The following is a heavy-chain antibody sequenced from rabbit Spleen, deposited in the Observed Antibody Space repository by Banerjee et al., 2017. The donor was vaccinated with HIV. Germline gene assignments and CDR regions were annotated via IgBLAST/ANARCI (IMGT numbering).Heavy chain of an antibody. CDR3: ARGSAAMTMVITGYYLNL. CDR1: GFSFSDRDV. V-gene: IGHV1S45*01. CDR2: INTATGKA. Sequence: QEQLEESGGGLVKPEGSLTLTCKASGFSFSDRDVMCWVRQAPGKGLEWIACINTATGKAVYATWAKGRFTISKTSSTTVTLEMTSLTAADTAAYFCARGSAAMTMVITGYYLNLWGQGPWSPS. D-gene: IGHD2-1*01. J-gene: IGHJ4*01.